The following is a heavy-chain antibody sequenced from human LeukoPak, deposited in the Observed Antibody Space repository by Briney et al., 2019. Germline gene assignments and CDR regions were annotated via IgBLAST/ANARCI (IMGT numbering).Heavy chain of an antibody. V-gene: IGHV3-74*01. CDR1: GFTFSSYW. CDR2: INSDGTST. Sequence: GGSLRLSCAASGFTFSSYWMHWVRQAPGKGLVWVSRINSDGTSTTYADSVKGRFTISRDNAKNTLYLQMNRLRAEDTAVYYCARDASGYFDYWGQGTLVTVAS. CDR3: ARDASGYFDY. J-gene: IGHJ4*02. D-gene: IGHD3-22*01.